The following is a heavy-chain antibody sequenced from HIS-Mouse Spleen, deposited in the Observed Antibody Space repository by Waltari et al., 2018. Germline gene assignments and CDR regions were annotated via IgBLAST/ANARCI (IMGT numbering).Heavy chain of an antibody. Sequence: QITLKESGPTLVKPTQTLTLTCTFSGFSLSTSGVGVGWIRQPPGKALEWLARIYWDDDKRYSPSLKSRLTITKDTSKNQVVLTMTNMDPVDTATYYCAHREFQQLGRYFQHWGQGTLVTVSS. V-gene: IGHV2-5*02. D-gene: IGHD6-13*01. CDR1: GFSLSTSGVG. CDR3: AHREFQQLGRYFQH. CDR2: IYWDDDK. J-gene: IGHJ1*01.